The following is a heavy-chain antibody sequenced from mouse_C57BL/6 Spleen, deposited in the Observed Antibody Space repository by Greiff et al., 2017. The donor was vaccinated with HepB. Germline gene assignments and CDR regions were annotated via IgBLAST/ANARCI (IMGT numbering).Heavy chain of an antibody. Sequence: QVQLQQSGAELVRPGTSVKVSCKASGYAFTNYLIEWVKQRPGQGLEWIGVINPGSGGTNYNEKFKGKATLTADKSSSTAYMQLSSLTSEDSAVYFCARRRSSGYLYYYAMDYWGQGTSVTVSS. J-gene: IGHJ4*01. CDR1: GYAFTNYL. D-gene: IGHD3-2*02. V-gene: IGHV1-54*01. CDR2: INPGSGGT. CDR3: ARRRSSGYLYYYAMDY.